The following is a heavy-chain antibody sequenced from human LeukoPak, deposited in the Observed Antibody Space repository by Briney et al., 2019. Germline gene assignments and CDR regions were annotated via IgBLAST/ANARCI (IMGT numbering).Heavy chain of an antibody. J-gene: IGHJ5*02. D-gene: IGHD2-2*01. Sequence: PGESLRLSCAASGFTFSSYGMHWVRQAPGKGLEWVAFIRYDGSNKYYADSVKGRFTISRDNSKNTLYLQMNSLRAEDTAVYYCAKDRVPAAIHGVDPWGQGTLVTVSS. V-gene: IGHV3-30*02. CDR1: GFTFSSYG. CDR2: IRYDGSNK. CDR3: AKDRVPAAIHGVDP.